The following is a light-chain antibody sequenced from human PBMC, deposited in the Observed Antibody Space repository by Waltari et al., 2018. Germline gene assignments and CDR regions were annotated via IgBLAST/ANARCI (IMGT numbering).Light chain of an antibody. CDR1: QNIGTY. Sequence: LTQPPGTLSVSPGERATLSCRASQNIGTYLVWYQQKPGQAPRLLMYAASRRATGIPDRFSGSGSGTEFSLTITRLEPEDFAVYYCQNHERLPATFGQGTKVEIK. CDR3: QNHERLPAT. V-gene: IGKV3-20*01. J-gene: IGKJ1*01. CDR2: AAS.